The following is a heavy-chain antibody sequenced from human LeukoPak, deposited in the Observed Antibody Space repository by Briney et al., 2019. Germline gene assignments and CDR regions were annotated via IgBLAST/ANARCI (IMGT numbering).Heavy chain of an antibody. Sequence: SQTPSLTCTVSADSLSSGGHYWAWIRQFPGKGLESIGFIHHSGRSRHNPSLKDRVAISVDTSRKQFALKLSSVTAADTAMYYCARGGNRFGGFYFDYWGQGIQVIVSS. CDR3: ARGGNRFGGFYFDY. CDR2: IHHSGRS. V-gene: IGHV4-31*03. CDR1: ADSLSSGGHY. D-gene: IGHD3-10*01. J-gene: IGHJ4*02.